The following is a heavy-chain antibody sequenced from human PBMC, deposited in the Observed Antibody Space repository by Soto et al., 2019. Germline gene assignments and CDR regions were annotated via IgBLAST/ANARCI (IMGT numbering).Heavy chain of an antibody. CDR1: GCTFSSYG. Sequence: QVQLGESGGGVVQPGRSLRLSCAASGCTFSSYGMHWVRQAPGKGLEWVAVVSYDGSNKYYADSVKGRFTISRDNSKNTLYLQMNSLRAEDTAVYYCAKEKASGNHFEYWGQGTLVTVSS. V-gene: IGHV3-30*18. CDR2: VSYDGSNK. CDR3: AKEKASGNHFEY. J-gene: IGHJ4*02. D-gene: IGHD1-26*01.